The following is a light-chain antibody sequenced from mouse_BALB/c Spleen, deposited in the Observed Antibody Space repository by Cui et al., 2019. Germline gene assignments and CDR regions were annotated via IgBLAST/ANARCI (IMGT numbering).Light chain of an antibody. CDR1: SSVSY. CDR3: QQWSSNPPT. V-gene: IGKV4-59*01. J-gene: IGKJ2*01. CDR2: DTS. Sequence: QIVLTQSPAIMSASPGEKVTITCSASSSVSYMHWYQQKSGTSPKRWIYDTSKLTSGVPARFSGSGSGNSYSLTISSMEAEDAATYYCQQWSSNPPTFGGGTKLEIK.